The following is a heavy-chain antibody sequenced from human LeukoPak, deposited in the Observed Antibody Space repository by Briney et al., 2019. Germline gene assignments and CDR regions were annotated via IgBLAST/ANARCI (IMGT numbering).Heavy chain of an antibody. D-gene: IGHD6-19*01. CDR2: THYSGST. J-gene: IGHJ4*02. CDR1: GGSITRYY. Sequence: SETLSLTCSVFGGSITRYYWSWIRQPPGKGLGWIGYTHYSGSTNYNPSLKSRVIISVDTSKNQLSLKLSSETAADTAVYYCARDLDNSGWYVFDYWGQGNLVTVSS. V-gene: IGHV4-59*01. CDR3: ARDLDNSGWYVFDY.